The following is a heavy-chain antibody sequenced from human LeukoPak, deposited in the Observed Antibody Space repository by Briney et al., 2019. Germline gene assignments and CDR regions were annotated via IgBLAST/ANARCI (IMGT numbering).Heavy chain of an antibody. CDR2: INSDGSST. V-gene: IGHV3-74*01. J-gene: IGHJ6*03. CDR1: GSTFSSYW. Sequence: GGSLRLSCAASGSTFSSYWMHWVRQAPGKGLVWVSRINSDGSSTSYADSVKGRFTISRDNAKNTLYLQMNSLRAEDTAVYYCAKVGAEDYYYMDVWGKGTTVTVSS. D-gene: IGHD1-26*01. CDR3: AKVGAEDYYYMDV.